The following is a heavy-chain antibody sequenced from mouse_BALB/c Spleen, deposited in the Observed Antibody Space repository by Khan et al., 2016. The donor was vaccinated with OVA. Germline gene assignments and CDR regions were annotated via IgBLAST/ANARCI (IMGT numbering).Heavy chain of an antibody. CDR1: GFNIQDYY. J-gene: IGHJ3*01. CDR3: NAFPYDYGSDWFDY. V-gene: IGHV14-4*02. Sequence: VQLKQSGAELVRSGASVKLSCTSSGFNIQDYYMHWVKQRPEQGLEWIGWIDPENGGTEYNQKFQGKATMTADKSSNTAYMQLSSLTSEDSAVFYCNAFPYDYGSDWFDYWGQGTLVTVSA. D-gene: IGHD1-1*01. CDR2: IDPENGGT.